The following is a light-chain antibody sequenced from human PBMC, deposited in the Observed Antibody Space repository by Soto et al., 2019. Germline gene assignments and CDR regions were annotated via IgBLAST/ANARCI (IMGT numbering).Light chain of an antibody. CDR2: DAS. J-gene: IGKJ2*01. V-gene: IGKV1-5*01. CDR1: QSVSSW. Sequence: DIQMTQSPSTLSASVGDRVTITCRASQSVSSWLAWYQQKPGKAPKLVIYDASSSESGVPSRFSGSGSGTDFTLSISSLQPDDFATYYCQQYKSVPYTFGQGTKLEIK. CDR3: QQYKSVPYT.